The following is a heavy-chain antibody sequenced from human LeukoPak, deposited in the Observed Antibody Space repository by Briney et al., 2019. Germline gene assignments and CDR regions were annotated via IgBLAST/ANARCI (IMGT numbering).Heavy chain of an antibody. CDR2: INYSGSA. D-gene: IGHD3-3*01. V-gene: IGHV4-59*01. CDR1: GCSISNYY. Sequence: AETLSLTCTASGCSISNYYRNWIRQAPGKGLEWIGYINYSGSANYNPSLKGRVTISVDTSKNQFSLKLTSVTAADTAVYYCARVYRDDFWSGYSTHLDYWGQGTLVTVSS. CDR3: ARVYRDDFWSGYSTHLDY. J-gene: IGHJ4*02.